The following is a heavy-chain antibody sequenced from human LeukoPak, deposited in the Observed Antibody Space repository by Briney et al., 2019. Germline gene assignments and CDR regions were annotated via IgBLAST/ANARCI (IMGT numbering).Heavy chain of an antibody. CDR3: ARDRGYCSSTSCSPGGYNWFDP. D-gene: IGHD2-2*01. J-gene: IGHJ5*02. Sequence: ASVKVSCKASGYTFTGYYMYWVRQAPGQGLEWMGWINPNSGGTNYAQKFQGRVTMTRDTSISTAYMELSRLRSDDTAVYYCARDRGYCSSTSCSPGGYNWFDPWGQGTLVTVSS. CDR1: GYTFTGYY. V-gene: IGHV1-2*02. CDR2: INPNSGGT.